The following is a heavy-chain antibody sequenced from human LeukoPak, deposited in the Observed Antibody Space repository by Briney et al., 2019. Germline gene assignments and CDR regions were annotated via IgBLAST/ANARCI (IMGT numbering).Heavy chain of an antibody. J-gene: IGHJ4*02. CDR2: IYYSGST. V-gene: IGHV4-59*01. Sequence: SETLSLTCTVSGGSISSYYWSWIRQPPGKGLELVGYIYYSGSTNYNPSLKSRVTISVDTSKNQFSLKLSSVTAADTAVYYCARKENVYYYFDYWGQGTLVTVSS. CDR3: ARKENVYYYFDY. D-gene: IGHD3-10*01. CDR1: GGSISSYY.